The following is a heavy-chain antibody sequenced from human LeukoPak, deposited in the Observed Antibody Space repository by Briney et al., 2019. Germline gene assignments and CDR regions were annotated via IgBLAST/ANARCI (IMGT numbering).Heavy chain of an antibody. CDR3: ARSFYDILIGYYQYFDY. Sequence: GGSLRLSCVASGLSVSSNYMSWVRQAPGKGLEWVSVIYRDGSSYYAESVKGRFTISRDNSKNTLYIQMNSLRAEDTAVYYCARSFYDILIGYYQYFDYWGQGALVTVSS. CDR1: GLSVSSNY. D-gene: IGHD3-9*01. J-gene: IGHJ4*02. V-gene: IGHV3-66*01. CDR2: IYRDGSS.